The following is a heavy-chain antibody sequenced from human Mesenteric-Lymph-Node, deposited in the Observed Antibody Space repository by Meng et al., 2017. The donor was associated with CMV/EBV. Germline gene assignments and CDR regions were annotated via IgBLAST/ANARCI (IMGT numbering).Heavy chain of an antibody. Sequence: YSMNWVRQAPVRGLEWVSFISSDSDYIYYTDSVKGRFTISSDNAKNSLSLQMNSLRAEDTAVYYCARDSGTYCSSHICYTIVPDYWGQGTLVTVSS. D-gene: IGHD2-2*02. CDR3: ARDSGTYCSSHICYTIVPDY. CDR1: YS. CDR2: ISSDSDYI. V-gene: IGHV3-21*06. J-gene: IGHJ4*02.